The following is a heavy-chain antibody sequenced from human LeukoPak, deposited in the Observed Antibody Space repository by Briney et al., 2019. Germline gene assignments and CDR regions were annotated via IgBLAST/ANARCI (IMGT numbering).Heavy chain of an antibody. J-gene: IGHJ5*02. CDR3: AMIKYCGGDCYGWFDP. CDR1: GYTFTSYG. CDR2: INPSGGST. V-gene: IGHV1-46*01. Sequence: GASVKVSCKASGYTFTSYGISWVRQAPGQGLEWMGIINPSGGSTSYAQKFQGRVTMTRDTSTGTVYMALSSLRSEDTAVYYCAMIKYCGGDCYGWFDPWGQGTLVTVSS. D-gene: IGHD2-21*02.